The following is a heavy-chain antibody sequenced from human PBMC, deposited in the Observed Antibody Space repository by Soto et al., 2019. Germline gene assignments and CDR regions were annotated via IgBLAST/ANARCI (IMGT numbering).Heavy chain of an antibody. CDR2: VNPSGGHT. D-gene: IGHD2-21*02. J-gene: IGHJ4*02. CDR3: ARGGHVVVVTAALEY. V-gene: IGHV1-46*01. CDR1: GDTFTDYY. Sequence: QVQLVQSGAEVKKPGASVKVSCKASGDTFTDYYIHWVRQAPGQGLEWMGTVNPSGGHTTYAQHFLGRMTMTRDTSASTVYMEQTSLTSEDTAVYYCARGGHVVVVTAALEYWGQGTLVTVSS.